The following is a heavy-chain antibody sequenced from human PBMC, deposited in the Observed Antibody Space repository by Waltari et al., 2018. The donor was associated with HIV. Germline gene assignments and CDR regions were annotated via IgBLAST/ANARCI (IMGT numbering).Heavy chain of an antibody. J-gene: IGHJ6*02. CDR1: GYTFTSYG. Sequence: QVQLVQSGAEVKKTGASVKVSCKASGYTFTSYGISWVRQAPGKGLEWMGWINNYKCKTNYAQKLKGRVTMTTDTSTSTAYMELRSLRSDDTAVYYCARVPFIPSGMDVWRQGTTVTVSS. CDR2: INNYKCKT. V-gene: IGHV1-18*01. CDR3: ARVPFIPSGMDV. D-gene: IGHD3-16*02.